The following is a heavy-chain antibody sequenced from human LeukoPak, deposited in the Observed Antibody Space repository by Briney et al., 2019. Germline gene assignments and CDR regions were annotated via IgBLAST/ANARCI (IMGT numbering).Heavy chain of an antibody. CDR3: ASNQYSLWGGDGNGAFDI. V-gene: IGHV3-48*04. D-gene: IGHD2-21*02. J-gene: IGHJ3*02. Sequence: GGTLRLSCAASGFTFSSYGMSWVRQAPGKGLEWVSAISSSGSTIYYADSVKGRFTISRDNAKNSLYLQMNSLRAEDTAVYYCASNQYSLWGGDGNGAFDIWGQGTMVTVSS. CDR2: ISSSGSTI. CDR1: GFTFSSYG.